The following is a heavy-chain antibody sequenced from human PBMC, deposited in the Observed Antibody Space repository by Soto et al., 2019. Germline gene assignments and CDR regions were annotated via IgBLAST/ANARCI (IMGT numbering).Heavy chain of an antibody. CDR3: AREVGYGDFSAALLD. V-gene: IGHV1-69*01. D-gene: IGHD4-17*01. CDR2: IITLFGTA. J-gene: IGHJ4*02. CDR1: GGTFSSHS. Sequence: VQLMQSGAEVKQPGSSVKVSCKASGGTFSSHSINWVRQAPGQGLEWMGGIITLFGTANYAQNFQGRVTLTADQSTSTADKELNSLRSDDTAVYYCAREVGYGDFSAALLDWGQGTLVTVS.